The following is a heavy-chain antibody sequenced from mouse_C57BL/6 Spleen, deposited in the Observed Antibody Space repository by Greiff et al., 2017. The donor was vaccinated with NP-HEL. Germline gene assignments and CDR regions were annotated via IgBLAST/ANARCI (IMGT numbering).Heavy chain of an antibody. CDR2: IYPRSGNT. Sequence: QVQLQQSGAELARPGASVKLSCKASGYTFTSYGISWVKQRTGQGLEWIGEIYPRSGNTYYNEKFKGKATLTADKSSSTAYMELRSLTSEYSAVYFCARSYYGSSSWFAYWGHGTLVTVSA. CDR3: ARSYYGSSSWFAY. D-gene: IGHD1-1*01. CDR1: GYTFTSYG. J-gene: IGHJ3*01. V-gene: IGHV1-81*01.